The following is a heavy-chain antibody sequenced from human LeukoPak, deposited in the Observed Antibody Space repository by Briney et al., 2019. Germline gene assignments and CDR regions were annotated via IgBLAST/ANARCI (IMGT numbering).Heavy chain of an antibody. J-gene: IGHJ6*02. CDR2: IYPANSDA. D-gene: IGHD2-21*01. CDR3: YVSEVGGDEMDV. V-gene: IGHV5-51*01. CDR1: GYSFSSHW. Sequence: GESLKISCKGSGYSFSSHWIGWVRQMSGESLEWMGVIYPANSDARYSPSFQSHVTISADKSISTAYLQWSSLKASDTAIYYGYVSEVGGDEMDVWGQGTTVTVSS.